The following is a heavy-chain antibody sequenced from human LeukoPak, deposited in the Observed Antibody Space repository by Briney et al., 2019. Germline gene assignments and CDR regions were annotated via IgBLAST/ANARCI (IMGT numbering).Heavy chain of an antibody. D-gene: IGHD1-26*01. J-gene: IGHJ4*02. CDR1: GYTFTSYG. Sequence: VKFSCKASGYTFTSYGISWVRQAPGQGLEWMGWISAYNGNTNYAQKLQGRVTMTTDTSTSTAYMELRSLRSDDTAVYYCARNHPSVGATTLDYWGQGTLVTVSS. CDR2: ISAYNGNT. CDR3: ARNHPSVGATTLDY. V-gene: IGHV1-18*01.